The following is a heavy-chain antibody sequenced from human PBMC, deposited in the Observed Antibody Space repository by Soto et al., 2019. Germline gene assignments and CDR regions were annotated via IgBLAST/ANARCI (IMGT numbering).Heavy chain of an antibody. CDR1: GYNFASYW. CDR2: IYPGDSDT. CDR3: ARRHSTYYHGMDV. D-gene: IGHD6-13*01. Sequence: PGESLKISCQASGYNFASYWIGWVRQMPGKGLEWMGIIYPGDSDTRYSPSLQGQVTISADKSISTAYLQWGSLKASDSAMYYCARRHSTYYHGMDVWGQGTMVTVSS. J-gene: IGHJ6*02. V-gene: IGHV5-51*01.